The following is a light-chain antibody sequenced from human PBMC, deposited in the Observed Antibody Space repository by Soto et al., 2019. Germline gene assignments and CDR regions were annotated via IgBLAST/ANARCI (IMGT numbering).Light chain of an antibody. CDR2: AAS. CDR3: QQYNDWPPKYT. Sequence: ETVMTQSPATLSVSPGERATLSCRASQSISSNLAWYQQKPGQAPRLLIYAASTRATDVPARFSGSGSGTEFTLTISSLQSEDSAVYYCQQYNDWPPKYTFGQGTKLEIK. CDR1: QSISSN. J-gene: IGKJ2*01. V-gene: IGKV3-15*01.